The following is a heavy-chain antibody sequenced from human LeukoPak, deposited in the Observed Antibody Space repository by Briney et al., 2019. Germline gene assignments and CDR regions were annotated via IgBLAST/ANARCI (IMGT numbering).Heavy chain of an antibody. CDR3: ARTLNYCSSTSCTWDAVGY. J-gene: IGHJ4*02. D-gene: IGHD2-2*01. Sequence: ASVKVSCKASGYTFTSYGISWVRQAPGQGLEWMGWISAYNGNTNYAQKLQGRVTMTTDTSTSTAYVELRSLRSEDTAVYYCARTLNYCSSTSCTWDAVGYWGQGALVTVSS. CDR1: GYTFTSYG. CDR2: ISAYNGNT. V-gene: IGHV1-18*01.